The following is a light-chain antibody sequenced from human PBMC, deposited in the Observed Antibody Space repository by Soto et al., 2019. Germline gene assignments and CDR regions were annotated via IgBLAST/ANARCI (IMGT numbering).Light chain of an antibody. CDR2: EVT. Sequence: QSALTQPASVSGSPGQSITISCSGFSSDVGDYNYVSWYQQHAGKVPKRIIYEVTNRPLGVSNRFSGSKSGYTASLTISGLQTDDEADYYCSSYTSSTRLFGGGTKLTVL. V-gene: IGLV2-14*01. CDR3: SSYTSSTRL. J-gene: IGLJ2*01. CDR1: SSDVGDYNY.